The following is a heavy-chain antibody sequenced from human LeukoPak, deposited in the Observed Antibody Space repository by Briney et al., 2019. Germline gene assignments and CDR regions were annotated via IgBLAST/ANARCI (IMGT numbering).Heavy chain of an antibody. D-gene: IGHD1-26*01. CDR2: IYPGDSDT. CDR1: EYNFPNYW. CDR3: ARLSGSYYSAGDY. V-gene: IGHV5-51*01. J-gene: IGHJ4*02. Sequence: GESLKISCKASEYNFPNYWIGWVRQMPGKGLDWMGIIYPGDSDTRNNPSCQGQVTISADKPINTAYLQWSSLTASDTAMYFCARLSGSYYSAGDYWGQGTLVTVSP.